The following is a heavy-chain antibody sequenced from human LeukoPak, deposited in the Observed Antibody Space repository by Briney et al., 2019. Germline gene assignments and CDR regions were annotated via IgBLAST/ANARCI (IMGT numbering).Heavy chain of an antibody. Sequence: PSETLSLTCAVYGGSFSDYNWAWIRQPPGKGLEWIGEINHSRSTNYNPSLKSRVTISVDTSKNQFSLKLSSVTAADTAVYYCARAHPYSSSSGGCWFDPWGQGTLVTVSS. D-gene: IGHD6-6*01. CDR3: ARAHPYSSSSGGCWFDP. CDR2: INHSRST. CDR1: GGSFSDYN. V-gene: IGHV4-34*01. J-gene: IGHJ5*02.